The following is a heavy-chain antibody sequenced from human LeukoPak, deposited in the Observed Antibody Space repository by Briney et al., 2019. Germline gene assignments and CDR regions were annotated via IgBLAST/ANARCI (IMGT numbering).Heavy chain of an antibody. CDR3: VTKGEVTLLTKNAFDK. Sequence: GGSLRLSCAASGFTFSTYWMSWVRQAPEKGLEWVATINYDGSEKYYQGSVRGRFTVSRDNAKNSLYLQLNSLRAEDTAIYYCVTKGEVTLLTKNAFDKWGQGTMVTVSS. D-gene: IGHD2-21*02. CDR2: INYDGSEK. V-gene: IGHV3-7*01. CDR1: GFTFSTYW. J-gene: IGHJ3*02.